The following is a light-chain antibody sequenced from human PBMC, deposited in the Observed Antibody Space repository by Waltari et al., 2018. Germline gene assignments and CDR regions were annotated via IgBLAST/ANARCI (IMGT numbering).Light chain of an antibody. J-gene: IGLJ3*02. CDR3: CSYAGSYAWV. CDR2: DVS. Sequence: QSALTQPRSVSGSPGQSVTISCPGTSSDIGGYNYSPWYQQHPGKAPKLMIYDVSARPSGVPDRFYGSKSGNTASLTISGLQAEDEADYYCCSYAGSYAWVFGGGTKVTVL. CDR1: SSDIGGYNY. V-gene: IGLV2-11*01.